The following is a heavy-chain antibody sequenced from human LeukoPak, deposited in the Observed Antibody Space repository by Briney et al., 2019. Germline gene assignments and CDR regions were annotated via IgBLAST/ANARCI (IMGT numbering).Heavy chain of an antibody. D-gene: IGHD6-19*01. CDR2: IYYSGST. J-gene: IGHJ4*02. Sequence: SETLSLTCTVSGGSISSYYWSWIRQPPGKGLEWIGYIYYSGSTNYNPSLKSRVTISVDTSKNQFSLKLSSVTAADTAVYYFASIAVAGHYYFDYWGQGTLVTVSS. CDR3: ASIAVAGHYYFDY. V-gene: IGHV4-59*08. CDR1: GGSISSYY.